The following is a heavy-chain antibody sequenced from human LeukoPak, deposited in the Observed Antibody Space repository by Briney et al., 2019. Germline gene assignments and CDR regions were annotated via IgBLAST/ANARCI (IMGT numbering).Heavy chain of an antibody. D-gene: IGHD4-17*01. CDR1: GGSISSYY. Sequence: SETLSLTCTVSGGSISSYYWSWIRQPPGKGLEWIGYIYYSGSTNYNPSLKSRVTISVDTSKNQFSLKLSSVTAADTAVYYCATWDTAVTTFSYRGQGTLVTVSS. CDR3: ATWDTAVTTFSY. J-gene: IGHJ4*02. V-gene: IGHV4-59*01. CDR2: IYYSGST.